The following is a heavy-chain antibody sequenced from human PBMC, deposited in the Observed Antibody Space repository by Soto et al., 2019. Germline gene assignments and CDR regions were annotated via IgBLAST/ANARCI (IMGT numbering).Heavy chain of an antibody. CDR3: ARGLRFLEWSDYYYYMDV. Sequence: ASVKVSCKASGYTFTSYDINWVRQATGQGLEWMGWMNPNSGNTGYAQKFQGRVTMTRNTSISTAYMELSSLRSEDTAVYYCARGLRFLEWSDYYYYMDVWGKGTTVTVSS. J-gene: IGHJ6*03. V-gene: IGHV1-8*01. CDR1: GYTFTSYD. D-gene: IGHD3-3*01. CDR2: MNPNSGNT.